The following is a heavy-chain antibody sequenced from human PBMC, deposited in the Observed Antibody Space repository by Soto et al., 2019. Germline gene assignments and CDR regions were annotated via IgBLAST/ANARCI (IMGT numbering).Heavy chain of an antibody. Sequence: ASVKVSCKASGYTFTNYAIHWVRQAPGQRLEWMGWINAGNGNTKYSQKFQGRVTITRNTSASTAYMELSSLRSEDTAVYYCARGERYYYDSSGYFGFDYWGQGTLVTVSS. CDR2: INAGNGNT. D-gene: IGHD3-22*01. CDR3: ARGERYYYDSSGYFGFDY. CDR1: GYTFTNYA. J-gene: IGHJ4*02. V-gene: IGHV1-3*01.